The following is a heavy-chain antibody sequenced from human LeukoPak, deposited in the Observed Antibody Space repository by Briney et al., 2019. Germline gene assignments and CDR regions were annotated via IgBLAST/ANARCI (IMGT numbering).Heavy chain of an antibody. CDR3: AREALRSGKRGYYFDY. Sequence: GPTLGLSCAASGFTFSDYYMSWISQAPAKGLEWVSYISSSSSYTNYADSVKGRFTSSRDNPKNSLYLQMNSLKAEDTAVYYCAREALRSGKRGYYFDYWGQGTLVTVSS. CDR1: GFTFSDYY. CDR2: ISSSSSYT. D-gene: IGHD4-17*01. J-gene: IGHJ4*02. V-gene: IGHV3-11*05.